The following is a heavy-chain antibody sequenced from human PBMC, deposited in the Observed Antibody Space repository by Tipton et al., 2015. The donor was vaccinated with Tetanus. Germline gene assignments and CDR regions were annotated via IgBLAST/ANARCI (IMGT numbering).Heavy chain of an antibody. CDR1: GGSISSGDYY. J-gene: IGHJ4*02. V-gene: IGHV4-30-4*01. CDR2: IYYSGST. Sequence: TLSLTCTVSGGSISSGDYYWSWIRQPPGKGLEWIGYIYYSGSTYYNPSLKSRVTISVGTSKNQFSLKLSSVTAADTAVYYCARYTVTNFDFDYWGQGTLVTVSS. D-gene: IGHD4-17*01. CDR3: ARYTVTNFDFDY.